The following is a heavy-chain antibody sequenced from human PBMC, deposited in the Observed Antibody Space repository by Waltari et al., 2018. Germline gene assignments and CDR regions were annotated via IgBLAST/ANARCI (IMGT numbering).Heavy chain of an antibody. CDR2: ISYDGSKK. V-gene: IGHV3-30*07. Sequence: QAQLVESGGGAVQPGRSLRLSCAASGFSLNTFALHWVRQAPGKGQEWLAVISYDGSKKFYAESVKGRFTISRDNSKNVVYLQVDSLRPEDTAVYYCARDGYSGHLDPWGQGTLVTVSS. D-gene: IGHD5-12*01. J-gene: IGHJ5*02. CDR3: ARDGYSGHLDP. CDR1: GFSLNTFA.